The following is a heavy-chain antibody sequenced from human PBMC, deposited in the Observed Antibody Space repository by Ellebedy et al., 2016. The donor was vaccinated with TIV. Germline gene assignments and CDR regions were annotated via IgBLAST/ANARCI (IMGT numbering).Heavy chain of an antibody. CDR2: IFTIGSF. V-gene: IGHV4-4*07. Sequence: SETLSLXCTVSAGSVGRYFWSWIRQPAGKGLEWIGRIFTIGSFNYNPSLMSRVTMSVVTSKNQISLRLNSVTTADTAVYYCARVHCSITTCDYYYMDVWGKGTTVTVSS. CDR1: AGSVGRYF. CDR3: ARVHCSITTCDYYYMDV. J-gene: IGHJ6*03. D-gene: IGHD1-1*01.